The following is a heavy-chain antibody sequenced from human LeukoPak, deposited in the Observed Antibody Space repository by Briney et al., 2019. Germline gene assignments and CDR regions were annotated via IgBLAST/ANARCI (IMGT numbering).Heavy chain of an antibody. CDR1: GYSFTSYW. Sequence: KIGESLKISCQGSGYSFTSYWIGWVRQMPGKGLEWMGIIYPGDSDTRYSPSFQGQVTISADKSISTAYLQWSSLKASDTAMYYCASRYYYDSSGYLFWGQGTLVTVSS. CDR3: ASRYYYDSSGYLF. V-gene: IGHV5-51*01. CDR2: IYPGDSDT. D-gene: IGHD3-22*01. J-gene: IGHJ4*02.